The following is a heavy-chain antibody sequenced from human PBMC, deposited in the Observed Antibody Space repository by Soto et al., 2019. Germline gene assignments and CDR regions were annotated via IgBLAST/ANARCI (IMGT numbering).Heavy chain of an antibody. CDR1: GITFRNYA. Sequence: GGSLRLSCAASGITFRNYAMSWVRQAPGKGLEWVSSISGSGGSTYYADSVKCRFTISRDNSKNTLYLQMNSLRAEDTAVYYCAKDPEWELPKYYFDYWGQGTLVTVSS. CDR3: AKDPEWELPKYYFDY. CDR2: ISGSGGST. J-gene: IGHJ4*02. D-gene: IGHD1-26*01. V-gene: IGHV3-23*01.